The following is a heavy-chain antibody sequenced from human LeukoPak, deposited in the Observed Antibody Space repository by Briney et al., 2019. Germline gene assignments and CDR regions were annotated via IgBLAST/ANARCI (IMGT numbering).Heavy chain of an antibody. CDR3: ARIDRSYSSSWYDAFDI. CDR1: GGSFSGYY. CDR2: TNHSGST. Sequence: PSETLSLTCAVYGGSFSGYYWSWIRQPPGKGLEWIGETNHSGSTNYNPSLKSRVTISVDTSKNQFSLKLSSVTAADTAVYYCARIDRSYSSSWYDAFDIWGQGTMVTVSS. J-gene: IGHJ3*02. D-gene: IGHD6-13*01. V-gene: IGHV4-34*01.